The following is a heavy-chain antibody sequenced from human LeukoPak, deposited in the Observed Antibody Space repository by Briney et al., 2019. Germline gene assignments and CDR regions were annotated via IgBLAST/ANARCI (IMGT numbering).Heavy chain of an antibody. D-gene: IGHD1-26*01. CDR3: AKGAGGSGRC. Sequence: PGGCLRLSCAGSGFTLSSYAMNWVRRAPGKGLEWVSGISDSGKSTYYADSVKGRFSISRDNSKNTLYLQMNSMRAEDTAVYYCAKGAGGSGRCWGQGTLVTVSS. CDR1: GFTLSSYA. J-gene: IGHJ4*02. V-gene: IGHV3-23*01. CDR2: ISDSGKST.